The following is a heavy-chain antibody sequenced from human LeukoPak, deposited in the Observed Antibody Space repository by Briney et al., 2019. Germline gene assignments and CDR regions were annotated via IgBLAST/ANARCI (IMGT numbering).Heavy chain of an antibody. D-gene: IGHD1-1*01. Sequence: ASVKVSCKASGYTFTSYGISWVRQAPGQGREWMGWISAYNGNTNYAQKLQGRVTMTTHTPTLTADMELESLRSDGTAVYYCARLGTAWSLYYWGQGTLVTVSS. J-gene: IGHJ4*02. CDR3: ARLGTAWSLYY. V-gene: IGHV1-18*01. CDR1: GYTFTSYG. CDR2: ISAYNGNT.